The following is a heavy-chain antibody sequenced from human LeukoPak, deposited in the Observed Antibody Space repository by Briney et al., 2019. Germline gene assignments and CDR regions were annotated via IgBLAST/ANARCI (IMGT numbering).Heavy chain of an antibody. Sequence: GGSLRLSCAASGFTFSSYGMHWVRQAPGKGLEWVAVISYDGSNKYYADSVKGRFTISRDNSKNTLYLQMNSLRAEDTAVYYCAKDHEDILTGYYTPDYWGQGTLVTVPS. J-gene: IGHJ4*02. CDR3: AKDHEDILTGYYTPDY. CDR1: GFTFSSYG. V-gene: IGHV3-30*18. CDR2: ISYDGSNK. D-gene: IGHD3-9*01.